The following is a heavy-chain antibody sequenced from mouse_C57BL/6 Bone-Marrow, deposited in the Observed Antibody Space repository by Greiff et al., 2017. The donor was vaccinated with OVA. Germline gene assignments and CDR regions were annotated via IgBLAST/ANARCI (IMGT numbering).Heavy chain of an antibody. CDR3: ARGAALVNFYYYAMDY. J-gene: IGHJ4*01. CDR1: GYTFTSYG. Sequence: QVQLQQSGAELARPGASVKLSCKASGYTFTSYGISWVKQRTGQGLEWIGEIYPRSGNTYYNEKFKGKATLTADKSSSTAYMELRSLTSEDSAVYFCARGAALVNFYYYAMDYGGQGTSVTVAS. D-gene: IGHD2-5*01. CDR2: IYPRSGNT. V-gene: IGHV1-81*01.